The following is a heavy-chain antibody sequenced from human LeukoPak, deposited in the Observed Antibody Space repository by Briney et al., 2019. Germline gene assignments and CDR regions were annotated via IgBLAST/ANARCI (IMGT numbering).Heavy chain of an antibody. D-gene: IGHD3-22*01. J-gene: IGHJ4*02. V-gene: IGHV3-23*01. CDR3: AKGTTRIVVAPVVY. Sequence: GALRLSCAASGFTVSSYAMSWVRQAPGKGLEWVSAISGSGGSTYYADSVKGRFTISRDNSKNTLYLQMNSLRAEDTAVYYCAKGTTRIVVAPVVYWGQGTLVTVSS. CDR1: GFTVSSYA. CDR2: ISGSGGST.